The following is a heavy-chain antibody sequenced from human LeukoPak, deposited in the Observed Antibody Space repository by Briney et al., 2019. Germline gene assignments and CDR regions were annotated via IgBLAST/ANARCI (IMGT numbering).Heavy chain of an antibody. V-gene: IGHV4-61*02. CDR1: GGSISSDNYH. J-gene: IGHJ5*02. D-gene: IGHD3-3*01. CDR2: IYTSGST. CDR3: ARTRKYYDFWSGNNWFDP. Sequence: SQTLSLTCTVSGGSISSDNYHWTWIRQPAGKGLEWIGRIYTSGSTTYNPSLKSRITISVDTSKNQFSLKLSSVTAADTAVYYCARTRKYYDFWSGNNWFDPWGQGTLVTVSS.